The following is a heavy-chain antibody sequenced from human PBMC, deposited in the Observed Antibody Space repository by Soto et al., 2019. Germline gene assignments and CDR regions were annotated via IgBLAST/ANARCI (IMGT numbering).Heavy chain of an antibody. Sequence: ASVKVSCKASGYTFTSYDINWVRQATGQGLEWMGWMNPNSGNTGYAQKFQGRVTMTRNTSISTAYMELSSLRSEDTAVYYCARLSMTTTGMDVWGQGTTVTVSS. J-gene: IGHJ6*02. CDR2: MNPNSGNT. CDR3: ARLSMTTTGMDV. CDR1: GYTFTSYD. D-gene: IGHD4-17*01. V-gene: IGHV1-8*01.